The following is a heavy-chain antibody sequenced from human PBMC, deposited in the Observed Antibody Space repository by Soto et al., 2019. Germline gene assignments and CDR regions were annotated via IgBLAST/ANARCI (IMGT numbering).Heavy chain of an antibody. CDR2: IYNGGST. J-gene: IGHJ6*02. CDR1: GFTISRNY. D-gene: IGHD3-10*01. V-gene: IGHV3-53*01. Sequence: AGSLRLTGTGSGFTISRNYMSWVRQPPGKGLEWVSAIYNGGSTYYADSVKGRFTISRDKSKNTLYLQMNSLRAEDTAVYYCARVVLSDYYYYGMDVWGQGTPVTVSS. CDR3: ARVVLSDYYYYGMDV.